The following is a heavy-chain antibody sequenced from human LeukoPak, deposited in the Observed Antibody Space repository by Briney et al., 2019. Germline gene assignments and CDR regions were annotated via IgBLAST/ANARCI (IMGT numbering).Heavy chain of an antibody. V-gene: IGHV3-66*02. J-gene: IGHJ4*02. D-gene: IGHD3-3*01. CDR1: GFTVSSNY. CDR3: ARDLRLTTIFGVVSN. Sequence: GGSLRLSCAASGFTVSSNYMSWVRQAPGKGLEWVSVIHSGGSTYYADSVKGRFTISRDNSKNTLYLQMNSLRPEDTAVYYCARDLRLTTIFGVVSNWGQETLVTVSS. CDR2: IHSGGST.